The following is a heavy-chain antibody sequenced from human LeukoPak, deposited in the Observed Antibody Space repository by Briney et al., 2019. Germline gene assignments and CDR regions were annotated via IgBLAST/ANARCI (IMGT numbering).Heavy chain of an antibody. V-gene: IGHV4-30-2*01. D-gene: IGHD6-19*01. CDR1: GGSISSGGYY. J-gene: IGHJ2*01. CDR3: ARVRGKAVAGTRGYWYFDL. CDR2: IYHSGST. Sequence: PSETLSLTCTVSGGSISSGGYYWSWIRQPPGKGLEWIGYIYHSGSTYYNPSLKSRVTISVDRSKNQFSLKLSSVTAADTAVYYCARVRGKAVAGTRGYWYFDLWGRGTLVTVSS.